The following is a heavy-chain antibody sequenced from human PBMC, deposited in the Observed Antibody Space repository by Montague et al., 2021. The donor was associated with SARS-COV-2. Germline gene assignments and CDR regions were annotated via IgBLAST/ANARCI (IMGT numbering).Heavy chain of an antibody. CDR1: GFIFGDYW. CDR2: IKLDGSEE. Sequence: SLRLSCAASGFIFGDYWMSWVRQAPGKGLEWVANIKLDGSEEYYMDSVKGRFTISRDNSKSTLYLQMNSLRTEDTAVYYCARESGSFHDGGYFDYWGQGSLVTVSS. J-gene: IGHJ4*02. D-gene: IGHD1-26*01. CDR3: ARESGSFHDGGYFDY. V-gene: IGHV3-7*01.